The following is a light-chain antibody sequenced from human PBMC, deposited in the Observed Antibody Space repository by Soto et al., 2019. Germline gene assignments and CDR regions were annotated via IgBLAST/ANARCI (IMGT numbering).Light chain of an antibody. CDR1: SSDVGGYNY. CDR3: RLFTSRSPRV. V-gene: IGLV2-14*01. J-gene: IGLJ2*01. Sequence: QSALTQPASVSGSPGQSITISCTGTSSDVGGYNYVSWYQQHPGKAPKLMIYDVSNRPSGVSNRFSGSKSGNTASLTISGLQAEDEADYLCRLFTSRSPRVFGGGTKLTVL. CDR2: DVS.